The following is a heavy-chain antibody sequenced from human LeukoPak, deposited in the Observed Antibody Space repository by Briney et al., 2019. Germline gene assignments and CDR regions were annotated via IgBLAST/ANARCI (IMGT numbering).Heavy chain of an antibody. Sequence: GGSLRLSCAASGFTFSSYWMHWVRQAPGKGLVWVSRINGDGGSTYYADSVKGRFTVSRDNAKNTLYLQMNSLRAEDTAMSYCARDVATITKDAFDIWGQGTMVTVSS. CDR2: INGDGGST. CDR3: ARDVATITKDAFDI. D-gene: IGHD5-24*01. CDR1: GFTFSSYW. V-gene: IGHV3-74*01. J-gene: IGHJ3*02.